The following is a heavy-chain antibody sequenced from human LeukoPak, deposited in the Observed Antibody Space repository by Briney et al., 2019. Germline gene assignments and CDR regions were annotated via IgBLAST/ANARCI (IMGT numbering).Heavy chain of an antibody. CDR1: GGSISSYY. V-gene: IGHV4-4*09. CDR2: IYTSGST. J-gene: IGHJ3*02. Sequence: SGTLSLTCTVSGGSISSYYWSWIRQPPGKGPEWIGYIYTSGSTNYNPSLKSRVTISVDTSKNQFSLKLSSVTAADTAVYYCARRSDFMSYYDSSGYYPAGAFDIWGQGTMVTVSS. CDR3: ARRSDFMSYYDSSGYYPAGAFDI. D-gene: IGHD3-22*01.